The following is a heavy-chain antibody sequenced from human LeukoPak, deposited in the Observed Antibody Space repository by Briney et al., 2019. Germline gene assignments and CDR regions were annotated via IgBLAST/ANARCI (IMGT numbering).Heavy chain of an antibody. Sequence: GGSLRLSCAASGFTFSSYAMSWVRQAPGKGLEWVSAISGSGGSTYYADSVKGRFTISRDNSKNTLYLQMNSLRAEDTAVYYCAKKAGCSSTSRYHFDYWGQGTLVTVSS. CDR3: AKKAGCSSTSRYHFDY. V-gene: IGHV3-23*01. D-gene: IGHD2-2*01. CDR2: ISGSGGST. CDR1: GFTFSSYA. J-gene: IGHJ4*02.